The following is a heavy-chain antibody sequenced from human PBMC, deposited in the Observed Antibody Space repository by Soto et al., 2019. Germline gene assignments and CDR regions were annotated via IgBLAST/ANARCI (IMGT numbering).Heavy chain of an antibody. D-gene: IGHD7-27*01. CDR1: GFTFSSYA. Sequence: EVQMLESGGGLVQPGESLRLSCAASGFTFSSYAMSWVRQAPGKGLKWVSTISGSGGSTYYAESVKGRFTISRDNSKNTLYLQMNSLRAEDTAVYYCAKDRAEWGSYDYWGQRILVTVSS. V-gene: IGHV3-23*01. CDR3: AKDRAEWGSYDY. CDR2: ISGSGGST. J-gene: IGHJ4*02.